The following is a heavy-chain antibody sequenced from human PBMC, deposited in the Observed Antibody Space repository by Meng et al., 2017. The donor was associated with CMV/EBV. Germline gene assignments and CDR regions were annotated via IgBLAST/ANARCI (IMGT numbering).Heavy chain of an antibody. CDR2: INHGGST. D-gene: IGHD3-3*01. CDR1: GVSFSGYY. V-gene: IGHV4-34*01. Sequence: GSLCLSCAVYGVSFSGYYWSWVRQPPGKGLEWVEDINHGGSTYYTHSLKSRVTISGDKSKNPLSLKLSSVSAADTAVYYCARSGTGIWSVFTYWGQGTLVTVSS. CDR3: ARSGTGIWSVFTY. J-gene: IGHJ4*02.